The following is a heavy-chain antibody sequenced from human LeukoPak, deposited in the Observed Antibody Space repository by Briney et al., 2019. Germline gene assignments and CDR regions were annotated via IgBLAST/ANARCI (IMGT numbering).Heavy chain of an antibody. CDR2: ISYDGSNK. CDR1: GFTFSTYA. D-gene: IGHD6-19*01. CDR3: AKDGSGFAFGI. J-gene: IGHJ3*02. V-gene: IGHV3-30*18. Sequence: PGGSLRLSCAASGFTFSTYAMSRVRQAPGKGLEWVAVISYDGSNKYYADSVKGRFTISRDNSKNTLYLQMNSLRAEDTAVYYCAKDGSGFAFGIWGQGTMVTVSS.